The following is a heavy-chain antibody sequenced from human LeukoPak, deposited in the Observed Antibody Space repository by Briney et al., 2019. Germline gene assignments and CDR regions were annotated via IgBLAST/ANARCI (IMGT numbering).Heavy chain of an antibody. CDR1: GGSISSSSYY. J-gene: IGHJ5*02. CDR3: ARGLNRYWFDP. CDR2: IYYSGST. V-gene: IGHV4-39*01. Sequence: SETLSLTCTVSGGSISSSSYYWGWIRQPPGKGLEWIGSIYYSGSTYYNPSLKSRVTISVDTSKNQFSLKLSSVTAADTAVYYCARGLNRYWFDPWGQGTLVTVSS.